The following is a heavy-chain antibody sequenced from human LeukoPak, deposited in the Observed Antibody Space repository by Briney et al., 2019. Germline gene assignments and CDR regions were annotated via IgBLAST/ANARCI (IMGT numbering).Heavy chain of an antibody. Sequence: GGSLRLSCAASAFTFSSYNMNWVRQAPGKGLEWVSSISSGSTYIYYADSVKGRFTISRDSAKNSLYLQMNSLRAEDTAVYYCAKGVYSSSWYNWFDPWGQGTLVTVSS. CDR2: ISSGSTYI. V-gene: IGHV3-21*04. J-gene: IGHJ5*02. CDR1: AFTFSSYN. CDR3: AKGVYSSSWYNWFDP. D-gene: IGHD6-13*01.